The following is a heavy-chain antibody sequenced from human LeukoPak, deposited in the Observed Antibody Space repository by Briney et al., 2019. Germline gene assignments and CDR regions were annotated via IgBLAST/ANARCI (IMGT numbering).Heavy chain of an antibody. CDR2: IYYSGST. J-gene: IGHJ5*02. CDR3: TVTRYNWFDP. Sequence: SETLSLTCTVSGGSISSGGYYWSWIRQHPGKGLEWIGYIYYSGSTYYNPSLKSRVTISVDTSKNQFSLKLSSVTAADTAVCYCTVTRYNWFDPWGQGTLVTVSS. V-gene: IGHV4-31*03. CDR1: GGSISSGGYY. D-gene: IGHD2-21*02.